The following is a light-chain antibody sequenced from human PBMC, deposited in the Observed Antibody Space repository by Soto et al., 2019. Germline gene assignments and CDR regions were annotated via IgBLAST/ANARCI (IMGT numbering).Light chain of an antibody. CDR3: QQYGSSPPYT. Sequence: EIVLTQSPGILSLSPGERATLSCRASQSVSSSYLAWYQQKPGQAPRLLIYGASNRATGIPDRFSASGSKTNSTLTISSLEPEDFAVYYCQQYGSSPPYTFGQGTKLEIK. J-gene: IGKJ2*01. CDR2: GAS. CDR1: QSVSSSY. V-gene: IGKV3-20*01.